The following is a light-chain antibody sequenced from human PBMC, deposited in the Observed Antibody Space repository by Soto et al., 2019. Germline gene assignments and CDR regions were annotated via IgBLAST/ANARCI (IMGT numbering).Light chain of an antibody. Sequence: MTQSPATLSVSPGERATLSCRASQSVSSKLAWYQQKPGKAPKLLIYAASTLQSGVPSRFSGSGSGTDFTLTISCLQSEDFATYYCQQYYSYPGTFGQGTKVEIK. CDR3: QQYYSYPGT. CDR2: AAS. V-gene: IGKV1-8*01. CDR1: QSVSSK. J-gene: IGKJ1*01.